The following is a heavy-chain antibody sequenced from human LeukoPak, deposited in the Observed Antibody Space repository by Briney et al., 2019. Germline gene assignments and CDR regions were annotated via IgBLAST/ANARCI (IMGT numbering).Heavy chain of an antibody. V-gene: IGHV4-34*01. D-gene: IGHD3-10*01. Sequence: SETLSLTCAVYGGSFSGYYWSWIRQPPGKGLEWIGEINHSGSTNYNPSLKSRVTISVDTSKNQFSLKLSSVTAADTAVYYCAYGSGSYYNPYYYYYYMDVWGKGTTVTISS. CDR1: GGSFSGYY. CDR2: INHSGST. J-gene: IGHJ6*03. CDR3: AYGSGSYYNPYYYYYYMDV.